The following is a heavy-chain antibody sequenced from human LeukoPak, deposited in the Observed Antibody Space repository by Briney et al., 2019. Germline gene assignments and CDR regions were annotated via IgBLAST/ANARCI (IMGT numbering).Heavy chain of an antibody. Sequence: GGSLRLSCAASGFTFSSYSMNWVRQAPGKGLEWVSSISSSSSYIYYADSVKGRFTISRDNAKNSLYLQMNGLRAEDTAVYYCARDGVVVPAAMMPFDYWGQGTLVTVSS. V-gene: IGHV3-21*01. D-gene: IGHD2-2*01. J-gene: IGHJ4*02. CDR2: ISSSSSYI. CDR3: ARDGVVVPAAMMPFDY. CDR1: GFTFSSYS.